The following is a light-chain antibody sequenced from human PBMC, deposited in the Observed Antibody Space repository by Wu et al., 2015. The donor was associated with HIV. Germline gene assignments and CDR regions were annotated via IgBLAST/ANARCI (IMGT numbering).Light chain of an antibody. CDR2: KSS. J-gene: IGKJ4*01. CDR1: QSISSW. V-gene: IGKV1-5*03. Sequence: DIQMTQSPSTLSASVGDRVTITCRASQSISSWLAWYQQKPGKAPKLLIYKSSTLESAVPSRFSGSGSGTEFTLTINGLQPDDFATYYCQQYHTYPLTFGGGTKVEIK. CDR3: QQYHTYPLT.